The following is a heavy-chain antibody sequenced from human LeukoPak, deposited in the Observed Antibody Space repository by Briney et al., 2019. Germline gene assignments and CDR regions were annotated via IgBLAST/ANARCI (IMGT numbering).Heavy chain of an antibody. V-gene: IGHV4-59*11. Sequence: NPSETLSLTCTVSGGSISVHYWSWVRQPPGKGLEWIGYIHLNGSTYYNPSLRSRVTISGDTSKNQFSLKLNSVTAAATAVYYCARGGSWYCDLWGRGTRDSVSS. CDR1: GGSISVHY. CDR3: ARGGSWYCDL. J-gene: IGHJ2*01. D-gene: IGHD3-16*01. CDR2: IHLNGST.